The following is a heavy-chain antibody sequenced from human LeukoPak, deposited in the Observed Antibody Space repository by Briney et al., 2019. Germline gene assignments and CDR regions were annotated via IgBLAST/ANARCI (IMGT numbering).Heavy chain of an antibody. CDR3: AKSDWFDP. Sequence: GGSLRLSCETSGFTLKNYWMSWLRRAPGEGLEWVSRSKYDGSTAMYAESVKGRFTISRDNARGTLYLQMNSLRVHDTAVYYCAKSDWFDPCGRGILVTVSS. CDR1: GFTLKNYW. J-gene: IGHJ5*02. V-gene: IGHV3-74*03. CDR2: SKYDGSTA.